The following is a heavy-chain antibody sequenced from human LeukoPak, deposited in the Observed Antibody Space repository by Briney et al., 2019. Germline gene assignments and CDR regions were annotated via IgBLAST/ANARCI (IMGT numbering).Heavy chain of an antibody. CDR3: ARALDSSSSRYQAFEE. J-gene: IGHJ4*02. CDR2: IKQDESEK. V-gene: IGHV3-7*01. Sequence: GGSLRLSCAASGFTFSGYWMSWVRQAPGKGLEWVANIKQDESEKYYVDSVKGRFTISRDNAKSSLYLQMNSLRAEDTAVYYCARALDSSSSRYQAFEEWGQGTLVTVSS. CDR1: GFTFSGYW. D-gene: IGHD2-2*01.